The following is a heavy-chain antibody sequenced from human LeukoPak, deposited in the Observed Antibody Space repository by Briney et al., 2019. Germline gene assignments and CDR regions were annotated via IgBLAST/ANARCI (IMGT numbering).Heavy chain of an antibody. Sequence: ASVKVSCKASGYTFTRYHMHWVRQAPGQGLEWMGIINPSGGSTSYAQKFQGRVTMTRDTSTSTVYLELSSLRSEDTAVYFCARDPDPADDSSAYCFDYWGQGTLVTVSS. J-gene: IGHJ4*02. V-gene: IGHV1-46*01. CDR1: GYTFTRYH. CDR2: INPSGGST. D-gene: IGHD3-22*01. CDR3: ARDPDPADDSSAYCFDY.